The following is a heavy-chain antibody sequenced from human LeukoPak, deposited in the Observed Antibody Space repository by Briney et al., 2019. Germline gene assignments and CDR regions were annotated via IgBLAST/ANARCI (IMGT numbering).Heavy chain of an antibody. CDR1: GFSFTNAW. D-gene: IGHD6-19*01. V-gene: IGHV3-15*01. CDR2: IRSNTEGGTT. CDR3: AKDRVAVAGNFDY. Sequence: GGSLRLSCAASGFSFTNAWMTWVRQAPGKGLEWVGRIRSNTEGGTTDYAAPVKGRFSISRDDSRNTLYLQMNSLKTEDTAVYYCAKDRVAVAGNFDYWGQGTLVTVSS. J-gene: IGHJ4*02.